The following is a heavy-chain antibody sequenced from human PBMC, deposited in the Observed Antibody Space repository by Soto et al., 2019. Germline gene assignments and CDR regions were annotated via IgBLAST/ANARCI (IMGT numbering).Heavy chain of an antibody. CDR1: GGSFSGYY. V-gene: IGHV4-34*01. D-gene: IGHD2-2*01. CDR2: INHSGST. J-gene: IGHJ5*02. CDR3: ARGGVVPLRFDP. Sequence: SETLSLTCAVYGGSFSGYYWSWIRQPPGKGLEWIGEINHSGSTNYNPSLKSRVTISVDTSKNQFSLKLSSVTAADTAVYYCARGGVVPLRFDPWGQGTLVTVS.